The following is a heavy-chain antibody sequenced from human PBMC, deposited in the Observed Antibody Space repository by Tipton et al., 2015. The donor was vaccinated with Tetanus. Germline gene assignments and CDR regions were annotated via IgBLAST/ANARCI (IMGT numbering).Heavy chain of an antibody. CDR3: ARDYSIPYYFDY. J-gene: IGHJ4*02. V-gene: IGHV1-18*01. CDR2: ISPYNGNT. Sequence: SGAEVKKPGASVKVSCKASGYTFTSYGIAWVRQAPGQGLEWMGWISPYNGNTNYAQNFQGRVTMTTETSTSTAYMELRSLISDDTAVYYCARDYSIPYYFDYWGQGTRVIVSS. CDR1: GYTFTSYG. D-gene: IGHD4-11*01.